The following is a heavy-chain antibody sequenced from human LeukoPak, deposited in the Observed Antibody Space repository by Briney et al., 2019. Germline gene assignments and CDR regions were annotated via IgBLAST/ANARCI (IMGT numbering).Heavy chain of an antibody. CDR3: AVGERVVQGVRQYYFDY. CDR1: GGPISSYY. J-gene: IGHJ4*02. Sequence: SETLSLTCIVSGGPISSYYWSWIRQPAGKGLEWIGRIYTSGSTNYNPSLKSRVTMSVDTSKNQFSLKLSSVTAADTAVYYCAVGERVVQGVRQYYFDYWGQGTLVTVSS. V-gene: IGHV4-4*07. CDR2: IYTSGST. D-gene: IGHD3-10*01.